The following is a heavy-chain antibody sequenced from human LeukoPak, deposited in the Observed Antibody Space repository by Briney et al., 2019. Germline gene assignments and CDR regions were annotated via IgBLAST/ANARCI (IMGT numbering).Heavy chain of an antibody. J-gene: IGHJ4*02. CDR3: ARVIGSDTRDYYLGY. V-gene: IGHV4-34*01. D-gene: IGHD2-2*01. Sequence: SETLSLTCAVYGGSFSDYYWSWIRQSPGRGLEWIGEIKSTGTTNWIGETKHSESTNYNPSLKSRVTISADTSKNQFSLKLTSVTAADTAVYYCARVIGSDTRDYYLGYWGQGTLVTVYS. CDR1: GGSFSDYY. CDR2: TKHSEST.